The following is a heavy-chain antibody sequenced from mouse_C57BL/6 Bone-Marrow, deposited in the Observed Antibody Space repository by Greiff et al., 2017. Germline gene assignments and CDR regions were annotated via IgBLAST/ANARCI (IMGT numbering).Heavy chain of an antibody. CDR1: GYTFSSSS. Sequence: EVQLVQSGAGLVKPGGSLKLSCAASGYTFSSSSMSWVRQTPGKRLEWVAYISRGGDYTYYADTVKGEFTISTDKARNTLYMQMSSLKTEDTAMYYCARDGELRECMDAWFAYWGQGTLVTVSA. V-gene: IGHV5S21*01. CDR2: ISRGGDYT. CDR3: ARDGELRECMDAWFAY. J-gene: IGHJ3*01. D-gene: IGHD1-1*01.